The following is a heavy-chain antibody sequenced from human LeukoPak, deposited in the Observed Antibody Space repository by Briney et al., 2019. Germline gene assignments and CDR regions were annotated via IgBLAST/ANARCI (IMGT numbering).Heavy chain of an antibody. D-gene: IGHD3-16*02. V-gene: IGHV3-15*01. CDR2: IKSKTDGGTT. CDR3: TTGIMITLGGVIAHDY. J-gene: IGHJ4*02. Sequence: PGGSLRLSCAASGFAFSGYWLHWVRQAPGKGLVWVGRIKSKTDGGTTDYAAPVKGRFTISRDDSKNTLYLQMNSLKTEDTAVYYCTTGIMITLGGVIAHDYWGQGTLVTVSS. CDR1: GFAFSGYW.